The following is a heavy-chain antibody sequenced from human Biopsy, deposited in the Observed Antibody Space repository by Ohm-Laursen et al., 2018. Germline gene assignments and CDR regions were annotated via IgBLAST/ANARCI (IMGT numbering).Heavy chain of an antibody. CDR1: GFTFSNYG. CDR3: AREIYPTTIYRPVGS. V-gene: IGHV3-33*01. J-gene: IGHJ5*01. CDR2: IWYDGRNQ. D-gene: IGHD3-3*01. Sequence: RSLRLSCSASGFTFSNYGMHWVRQAPGKRLEWVAVIWYDGRNQYYADFVKGRFTISRDNSKNTLYLQMNSLRAEDTAVYFCAREIYPTTIYRPVGSWGQGTLVTVSS.